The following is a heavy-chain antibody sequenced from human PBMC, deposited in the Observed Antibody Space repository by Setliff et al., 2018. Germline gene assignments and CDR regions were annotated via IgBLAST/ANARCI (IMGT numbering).Heavy chain of an antibody. D-gene: IGHD6-19*01. CDR1: GYIFTKYG. V-gene: IGHV1-18*01. CDR3: SRSPPNRGSGSGWYGDF. CDR2: NSV. J-gene: IGHJ4*02. Sequence: ASVKVSCKASGYIFTKYGINWVRQAPGQGLEWMGWNSVYARRFQGRVTMTIDTPTSTAYMELTSLRSDDTAVYYCSRSPPNRGSGSGWYGDFWGQGTLVTVSS.